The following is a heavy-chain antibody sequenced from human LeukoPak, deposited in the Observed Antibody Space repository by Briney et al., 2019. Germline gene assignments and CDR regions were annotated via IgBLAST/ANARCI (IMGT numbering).Heavy chain of an antibody. V-gene: IGHV3-23*01. Sequence: PGGSLRLSCADSRFTFSNYAMNWVRQAPGTGLEGVSSISGSGDNTHYADSVKGRLTISRDNSKNMMYLQMNSLRADDTALYYCARDRYGDYSFDYWGQGVLVTVSS. CDR1: RFTFSNYA. D-gene: IGHD4-17*01. CDR3: ARDRYGDYSFDY. J-gene: IGHJ4*02. CDR2: ISGSGDNT.